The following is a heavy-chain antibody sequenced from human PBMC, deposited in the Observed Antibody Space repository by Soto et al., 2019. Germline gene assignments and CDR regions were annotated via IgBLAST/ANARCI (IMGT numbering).Heavy chain of an antibody. CDR3: ARAPYGDYYRFDY. CDR2: ISSSSSYI. D-gene: IGHD4-17*01. J-gene: IGHJ4*02. CDR1: GFTFSSYS. V-gene: IGHV3-21*01. Sequence: GGSLRLSXAASGFTFSSYSMNWVRQAPGKGLEWVSSISSSSSYIYYADSVKGRFTISRDNAKNSLYLQMNSLRAEDTAVYYCARAPYGDYYRFDYWGQGTLVTVSS.